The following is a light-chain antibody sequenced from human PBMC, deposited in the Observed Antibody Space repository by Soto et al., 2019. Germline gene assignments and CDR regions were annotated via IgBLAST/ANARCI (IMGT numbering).Light chain of an antibody. CDR3: QSYATGLSVLYV. Sequence: QSVLTQPPSVSGAPGQRVTISCTGSSSNIGAGHDVHWYQQLPGTAPKLLIYGNNNRPSGVPDRFSGSKSGTSASLAVTGLQAEDEADYYCQSYATGLSVLYVFGTGTKVTVL. V-gene: IGLV1-40*01. CDR1: SSNIGAGHD. CDR2: GNN. J-gene: IGLJ1*01.